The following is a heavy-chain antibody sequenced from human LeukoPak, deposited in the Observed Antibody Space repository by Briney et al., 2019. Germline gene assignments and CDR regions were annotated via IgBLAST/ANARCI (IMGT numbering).Heavy chain of an antibody. CDR1: GFTFSSYA. J-gene: IGHJ4*02. Sequence: GGSLRLSCAASGFTFSSYAMHWVRQAPGKGLEWVAVISYDGSNKYYADSVKGRFTISRDNSKNTLYLQMNSLRAEDTAVYYCAKVDDFWSGWYYFDYWGQGTLVTVSS. CDR3: AKVDDFWSGWYYFDY. V-gene: IGHV3-30-3*01. D-gene: IGHD3-3*01. CDR2: ISYDGSNK.